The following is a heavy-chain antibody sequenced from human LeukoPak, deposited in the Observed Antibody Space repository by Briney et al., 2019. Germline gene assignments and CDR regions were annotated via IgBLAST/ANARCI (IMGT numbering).Heavy chain of an antibody. D-gene: IGHD2-21*02. CDR1: GFIFSNYG. Sequence: GGSLRLSCAASGFIFSNYGFHWVRQAPGKGLEWVAVISYNAGYKHYTDSVKDRFTIPRDDSKSTVFLQMNSLRAEDTALYYCAREPIDGDCQSDYWGQGTLVTVSS. J-gene: IGHJ4*02. CDR2: ISYNAGYK. CDR3: AREPIDGDCQSDY. V-gene: IGHV3-30*12.